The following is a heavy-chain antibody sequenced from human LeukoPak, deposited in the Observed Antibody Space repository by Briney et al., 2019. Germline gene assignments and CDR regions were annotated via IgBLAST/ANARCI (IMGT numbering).Heavy chain of an antibody. J-gene: IGHJ4*02. CDR2: IKQDGSEK. V-gene: IGHV3-7*01. CDR1: GFTFSSYW. Sequence: GGSLRLSCAASGFTFSSYWMSWVRQAPGKGLEWVANIKQDGSEKYYVDSVKGRFTISRDNAKNSLYLQMNSLRAEDTAVYYCARRGGGSRSPIGYWGQGTLVTVSS. D-gene: IGHD3-16*01. CDR3: ARRGGGSRSPIGY.